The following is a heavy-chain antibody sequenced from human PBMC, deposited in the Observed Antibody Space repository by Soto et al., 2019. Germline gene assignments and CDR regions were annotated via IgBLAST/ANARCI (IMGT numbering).Heavy chain of an antibody. Sequence: QVQLVQSGAEVKKPGASVKVSCKASGYTFTSYGISWVRQAPGQGLEWMGWISAYNGNTNYAQKRSGRDTTTTDTPTRTAYMELRSPRSDDTAVYYCARDSGITMVRGTLYGMDVWGQGTTVTVSS. CDR3: ARDSGITMVRGTLYGMDV. CDR1: GYTFTSYG. D-gene: IGHD3-10*01. CDR2: ISAYNGNT. V-gene: IGHV1-18*01. J-gene: IGHJ6*02.